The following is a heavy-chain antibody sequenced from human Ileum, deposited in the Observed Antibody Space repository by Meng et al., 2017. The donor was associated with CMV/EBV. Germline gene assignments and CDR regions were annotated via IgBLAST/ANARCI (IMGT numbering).Heavy chain of an antibody. Sequence: QVQLHQSCPGLVKPSQTLSLTCAGDSVSISIESWNWIRQSPSRGLEWLGRTWYGSKWYYEYAVSVKSRITIIPDTSQNQISLQLNSVTPDDTAVYYCTYGWPLKYWGQGSLVTVSS. V-gene: IGHV6-1*01. CDR2: TWYGSKWYY. CDR3: TYGWPLKY. D-gene: IGHD3-10*01. CDR1: DSVSISIES. J-gene: IGHJ4*02.